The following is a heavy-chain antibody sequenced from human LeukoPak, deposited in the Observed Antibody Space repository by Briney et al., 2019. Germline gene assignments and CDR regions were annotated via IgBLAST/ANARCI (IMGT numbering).Heavy chain of an antibody. CDR1: GYTFTSYG. CDR3: ARDLRYNWNDPYYYYYMDV. J-gene: IGHJ6*03. Sequence: ASVKVSCRASGYTFTSYGISWVRQAPGQGLEWMGWISAYNGNTNYAQKLQGRVTMTRDTSISTAYMELSRLRSDDTAVYYCARDLRYNWNDPYYYYYMDVWGKGTTVTVSS. CDR2: ISAYNGNT. V-gene: IGHV1-18*01. D-gene: IGHD1-1*01.